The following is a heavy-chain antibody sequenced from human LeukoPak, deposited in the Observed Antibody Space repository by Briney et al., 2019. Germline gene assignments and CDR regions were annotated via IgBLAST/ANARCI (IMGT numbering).Heavy chain of an antibody. CDR2: IRADAVTT. J-gene: IGHJ4*02. CDR1: GFIFSHHG. V-gene: IGHV3-23*01. Sequence: GGTLRLSCATSGFIFSHHGMNWVRQAPGKGLEWVSGIRADAVTTYYADSVKGRFIISRDNSKNTVYLQMNSLSAEDAAVYYCVKDDGWVQYANWGQGTLVTVSS. D-gene: IGHD5-24*01. CDR3: VKDDGWVQYAN.